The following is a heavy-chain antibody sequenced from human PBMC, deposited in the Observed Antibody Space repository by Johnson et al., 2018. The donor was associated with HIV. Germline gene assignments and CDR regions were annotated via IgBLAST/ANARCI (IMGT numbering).Heavy chain of an antibody. V-gene: IGHV3-66*02. J-gene: IGHJ3*02. D-gene: IGHD3-9*01. CDR3: ARDGRDLVTRGSFDI. CDR1: GFTFDDYG. CDR2: IFSVGGA. Sequence: VLLVESGGGVVRPGGSLRLSCVASGFTFDDYGMSWVRQAPGKGLEWVSVIFSVGGAYYADSVKGRFIISRDNSKNMLYLHMNSLRPEDTAVYYCARDGRDLVTRGSFDIWGQGTVVTVSS.